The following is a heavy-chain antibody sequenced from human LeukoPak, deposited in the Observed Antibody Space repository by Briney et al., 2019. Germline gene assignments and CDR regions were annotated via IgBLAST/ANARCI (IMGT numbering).Heavy chain of an antibody. CDR2: INPNSGGT. V-gene: IGHV1-2*06. D-gene: IGHD3-22*01. J-gene: IGHJ4*02. CDR3: ARVYYDSTGYYRIAS. CDR1: GYTFTGYY. Sequence: ASVKVSCKASGYTFTGYYMHWVRQAPGQGLEWMGRINPNSGGTNYAQKFQGRVTMTRDTSTSTAYMELSRLRSDHTAVYCFARVYYDSTGYYRIASWGQGTLVTVSS.